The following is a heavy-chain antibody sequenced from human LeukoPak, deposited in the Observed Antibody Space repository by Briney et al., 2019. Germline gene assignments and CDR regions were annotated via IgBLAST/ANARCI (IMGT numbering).Heavy chain of an antibody. CDR2: MNVDSGGT. CDR3: ARDSKVTGTSFDP. CDR1: GHMFTDCY. D-gene: IGHD6-19*01. V-gene: IGHV1-2*02. Sequence: ASVKVSPTASGHMFTDCYMHWVRPAPGQGLEWMGWMNVDSGGTKYAQKFQGRVTMTRDTSISTAFMDLTRLRSDDTAVYYCARDSKVTGTSFDPWGQGSLVTVSS. J-gene: IGHJ5*02.